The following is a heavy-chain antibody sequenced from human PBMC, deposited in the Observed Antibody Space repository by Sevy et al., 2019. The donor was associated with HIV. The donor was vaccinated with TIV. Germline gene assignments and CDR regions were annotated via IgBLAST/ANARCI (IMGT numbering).Heavy chain of an antibody. V-gene: IGHV3-48*03. CDR2: ISNSGSTI. CDR1: GFTFSSYE. D-gene: IGHD4-17*01. CDR3: ARDLPPSATTVAHFDY. J-gene: IGHJ4*02. Sequence: GGSLRLSCAASGFTFSSYEMNWVRQAPGKGLEWVSYISNSGSTIHYSDSVKGRFTISRDNAKNSLYLQMNSLRVEDTAVDYCARDLPPSATTVAHFDYWGRGTLVTVSS.